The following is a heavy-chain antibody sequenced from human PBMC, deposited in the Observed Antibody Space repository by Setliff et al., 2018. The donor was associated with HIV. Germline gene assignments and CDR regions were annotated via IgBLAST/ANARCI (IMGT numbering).Heavy chain of an antibody. CDR3: ARGFYSNYPDYFDY. CDR2: ISSSGSTI. V-gene: IGHV3-11*04. Sequence: LSLTCAVYGGSFSGYYWSWIRQAPGKGLEWVSYISSSGSTIYYADSVKGRFTISRTNAKNSLYLQMNSLRAEDTAVYYCARGFYSNYPDYFDYWGQGTLVTVSS. J-gene: IGHJ4*02. CDR1: GGSFSGYY. D-gene: IGHD4-4*01.